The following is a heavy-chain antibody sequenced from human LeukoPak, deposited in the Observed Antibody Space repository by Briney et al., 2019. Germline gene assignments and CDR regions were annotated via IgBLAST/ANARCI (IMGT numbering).Heavy chain of an antibody. Sequence: SVKVSCKASGGTFSSYTISWVRQAPGQGLEWMGRIIPILGIANYAQKFQGRVTMTTDTSTSTAYMELRSLRSDDTAVYYCARDYSDSSGYYYGGPDFDYWGQGTLVTVSS. D-gene: IGHD3-22*01. V-gene: IGHV1-69*04. CDR3: ARDYSDSSGYYYGGPDFDY. J-gene: IGHJ4*02. CDR1: GGTFSSYT. CDR2: IIPILGIA.